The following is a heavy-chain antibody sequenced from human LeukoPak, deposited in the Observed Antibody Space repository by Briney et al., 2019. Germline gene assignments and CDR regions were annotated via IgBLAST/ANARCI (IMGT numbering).Heavy chain of an antibody. CDR1: GFTFSNAW. J-gene: IGHJ4*02. CDR3: TTEVNYYDSSGWLFDY. CDR2: IKSKTDDGTT. D-gene: IGHD3-22*01. V-gene: IGHV3-15*01. Sequence: GGSLRLSCAASGFTFSNAWMSWVRQAPGKGLEWVGRIKSKTDDGTTDYAAPVKGRFTISRDDSKNTLYLQMNSLKTEDTAVYYCTTEVNYYDSSGWLFDYWGQGTLVTVSS.